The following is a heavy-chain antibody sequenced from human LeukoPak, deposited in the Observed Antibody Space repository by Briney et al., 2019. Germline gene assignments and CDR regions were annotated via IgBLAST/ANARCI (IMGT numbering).Heavy chain of an antibody. J-gene: IGHJ4*02. CDR3: ARARSGSYNDAVDY. CDR2: IKQDGSET. D-gene: IGHD1-26*01. Sequence: GGSLRLSCAASGFTFSSYWMSWVRQAPGKGPEWVANIKQDGSETYYVDSVKGRFTISRDNAKNSLYLQMNSLRAEDTAVYYCARARSGSYNDAVDYWGQGTLVTVSS. CDR1: GFTFSSYW. V-gene: IGHV3-7*05.